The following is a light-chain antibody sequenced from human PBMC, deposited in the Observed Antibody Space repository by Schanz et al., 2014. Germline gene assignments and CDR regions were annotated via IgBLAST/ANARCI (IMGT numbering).Light chain of an antibody. Sequence: EIVMTQSPATLSVSPGERATLSCRASQSVRTNLAWYQQRLGQAPRLLIYGASTRATGIPARFSGSGSGTEFTLTSSSLQSEDFAFYYCQHYNNWLTFGGGTKVEIK. V-gene: IGKV3-15*01. CDR1: QSVRTN. CDR3: QHYNNWLT. J-gene: IGKJ4*01. CDR2: GAS.